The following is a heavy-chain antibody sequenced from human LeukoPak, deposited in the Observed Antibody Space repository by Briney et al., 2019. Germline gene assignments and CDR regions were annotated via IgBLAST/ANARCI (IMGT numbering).Heavy chain of an antibody. J-gene: IGHJ5*02. CDR2: TYYRSTWYN. D-gene: IGHD2-2*01. CDR1: GDSVSSNSVT. V-gene: IGHV6-1*01. CDR3: ARRLTQYDCFDP. Sequence: PSQTLSLTCAISGDSVSSNSVTWHWIRQSPSRGLEWLGRTYYRSTWYNDYAVSVRGRITVNPDTSKNQFSLHLNSVTPEDTAVYYCARRLTQYDCFDPWGQGNLVTVSS.